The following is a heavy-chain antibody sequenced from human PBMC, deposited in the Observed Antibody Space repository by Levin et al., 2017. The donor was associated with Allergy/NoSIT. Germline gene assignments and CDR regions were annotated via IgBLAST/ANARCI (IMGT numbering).Heavy chain of an antibody. V-gene: IGHV3-48*01. CDR3: AGASCSGGSCESY. J-gene: IGHJ4*02. CDR2: IGSSSSTI. Sequence: GSLRLSCAASGLIFSSYSMNWVRQAPGKGLEWVSYIGSSSSTIYYADSVKGRFTISRDNAKNSLYLQMNSLRAEDTAVYYCAGASCSGGSCESYWGQGTLVTVSS. D-gene: IGHD2-15*01. CDR1: GLIFSSYS.